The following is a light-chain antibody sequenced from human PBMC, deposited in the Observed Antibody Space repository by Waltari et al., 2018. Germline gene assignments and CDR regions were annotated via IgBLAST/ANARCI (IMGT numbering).Light chain of an antibody. V-gene: IGKV3-15*01. CDR3: QQYNNWRT. J-gene: IGKJ2*01. CDR2: GAS. CDR1: QSNSRN. Sequence: EVLMTQSPATLSVSPGERATLSCRASQSNSRNLAWYQQNPGQAPRLLIYGASTRAPGIPARFSGSGSGTELTLSISSLQSEDFAVYYCQQYNNWRTFGQGTKLEIK.